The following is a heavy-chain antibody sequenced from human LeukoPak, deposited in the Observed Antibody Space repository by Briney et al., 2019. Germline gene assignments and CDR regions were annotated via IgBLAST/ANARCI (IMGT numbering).Heavy chain of an antibody. Sequence: ASLNVSCKASGYTFAGYYMHWVRQAPGQGPEWMGWISPNSGDTNYAQKFQGRVTMTRDSSITTAYMKLSRLRSDDTAMYYCARGREPVYFFDYWGQGTLVTVSS. CDR1: GYTFAGYY. V-gene: IGHV1-2*02. CDR2: ISPNSGDT. J-gene: IGHJ4*02. CDR3: ARGREPVYFFDY. D-gene: IGHD1-26*01.